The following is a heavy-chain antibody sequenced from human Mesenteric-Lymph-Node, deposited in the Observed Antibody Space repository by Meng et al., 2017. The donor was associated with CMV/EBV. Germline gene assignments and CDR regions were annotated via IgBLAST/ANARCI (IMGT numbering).Heavy chain of an antibody. CDR3: ARDPYSRTGIDY. CDR2: ISCYNGET. J-gene: IGHJ4*02. V-gene: IGHV1-18*01. Sequence: ASVKVSCKTSGYSFTSYGINWVRQAPGQGLEWMGWISCYNGETNYAQSLQGRVTMTTETSTSTVYMELRSLRFDDTAVYFCARDPYSRTGIDYWGQGTPVTVSS. D-gene: IGHD2-21*01. CDR1: GYSFTSYG.